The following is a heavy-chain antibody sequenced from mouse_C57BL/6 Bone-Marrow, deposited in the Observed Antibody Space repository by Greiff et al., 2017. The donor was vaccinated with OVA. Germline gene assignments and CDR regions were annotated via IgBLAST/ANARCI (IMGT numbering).Heavy chain of an antibody. CDR2: IYPGSGNT. Sequence: VQVVESGAELVRPGASVKLSCKASGYTFTDYYINWVKQRPGQGLEWIARIYPGSGNTYYNEKFKGKATLTAEKSSSTAYMQLSSLTSEDSAVYFCARGGYFAMDYWGQGTSVTVSS. J-gene: IGHJ4*01. CDR3: ARGGYFAMDY. D-gene: IGHD1-1*02. CDR1: GYTFTDYY. V-gene: IGHV1-76*01.